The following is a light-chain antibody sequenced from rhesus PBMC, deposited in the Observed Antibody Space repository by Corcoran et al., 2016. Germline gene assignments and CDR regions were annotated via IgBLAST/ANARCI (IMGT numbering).Light chain of an antibody. CDR3: LQHSNWPRT. V-gene: IGKV3-24*01. Sequence: EIVMTQSPATLSLSPGDRATLSCRASQSVSSSLAWYQQKPGQAPRLLIYGASSRATGIPDRFSGSGSGTDFTRTSSILEPEDVAVYYCLQHSNWPRTFGQGTKVEIK. CDR1: QSVSSS. J-gene: IGKJ1*01. CDR2: GAS.